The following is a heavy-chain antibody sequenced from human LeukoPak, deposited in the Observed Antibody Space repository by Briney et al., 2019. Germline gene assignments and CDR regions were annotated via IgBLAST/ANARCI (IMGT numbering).Heavy chain of an antibody. D-gene: IGHD1-26*01. Sequence: GGSLRLSCAASGFTFSSYAMSWVRQAPGKGLEWIARIRTAPEGGATDYAAPVKGRFTISRDDSESTLYLQMNNLRTEDTAVYYCVRSVGGTKNGYLDCWGQGTLVTVSS. V-gene: IGHV3-15*01. CDR3: VRSVGGTKNGYLDC. J-gene: IGHJ4*02. CDR2: IRTAPEGGAT. CDR1: GFTFSSYA.